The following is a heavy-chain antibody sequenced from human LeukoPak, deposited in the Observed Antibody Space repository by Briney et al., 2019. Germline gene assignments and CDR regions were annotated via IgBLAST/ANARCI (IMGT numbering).Heavy chain of an antibody. CDR1: GFTFSSYS. J-gene: IGHJ5*02. CDR3: ARERARSFGEFFLFDP. CDR2: ISSSSSYI. V-gene: IGHV3-21*01. D-gene: IGHD3-10*01. Sequence: GGSLRLSCAASGFTFSSYSMNWVRQAPGKGLEWVSSISSSSSYIYYADSVKGRFTISRDNAKNSLYLQMNSLRAEDTAVYYCARERARSFGEFFLFDPWGQGTLVTVSS.